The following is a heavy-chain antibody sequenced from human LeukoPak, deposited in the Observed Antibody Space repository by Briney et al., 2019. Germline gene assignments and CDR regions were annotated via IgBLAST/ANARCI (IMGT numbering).Heavy chain of an antibody. V-gene: IGHV3-7*01. D-gene: IGHD2-21*01. CDR3: ANSLDY. J-gene: IGHJ4*01. CDR2: IKEDGSQT. Sequence: PGGSLRLSCVASGFTFSRSWMDWVRQAPGKGLEWVANIKEDGSQTYYVDSAKGRFTISRDNAKNSLYLQMDSLRVEDTAIYCCANSLDYWGRGTLLTVSS. CDR1: GFTFSRSW.